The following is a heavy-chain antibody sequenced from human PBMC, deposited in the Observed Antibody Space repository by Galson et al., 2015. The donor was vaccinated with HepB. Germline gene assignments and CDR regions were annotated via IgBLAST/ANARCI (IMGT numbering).Heavy chain of an antibody. CDR3: ARARYSASPPEY. D-gene: IGHD2-2*02. V-gene: IGHV1-18*01. CDR1: GYNLINFG. CDR2: ISGYNDNT. Sequence: QSGAEVKKPGASVKVSCKASGYNLINFGISWVRQAPGQGLEWMGWISGYNDNTNYAEKFQGRTTMTTDTSTSTTYMELRSLRLDDTALYYCARARYSASPPEYWGQGTLVTVSS. J-gene: IGHJ4*02.